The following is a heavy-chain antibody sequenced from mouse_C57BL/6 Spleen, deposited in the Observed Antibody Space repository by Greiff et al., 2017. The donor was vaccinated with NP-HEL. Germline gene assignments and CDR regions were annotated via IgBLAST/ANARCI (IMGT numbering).Heavy chain of an antibody. Sequence: VQLQQSGAELVRPGTSVKVSCKASGYAFTNYLIEWVKQRPGQGLEWIGVINPGSGGTNYNEKFKGKATLTADKSSSTAYMQLSSLTSEDSAVYFCTREGGESYAMDYWGQGTSVTVSS. CDR1: GYAFTNYL. CDR2: INPGSGGT. J-gene: IGHJ4*01. CDR3: TREGGESYAMDY. D-gene: IGHD2-13*01. V-gene: IGHV1-54*01.